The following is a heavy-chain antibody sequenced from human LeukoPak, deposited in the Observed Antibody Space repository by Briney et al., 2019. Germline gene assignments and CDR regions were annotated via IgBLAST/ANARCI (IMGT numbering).Heavy chain of an antibody. J-gene: IGHJ4*02. V-gene: IGHV4-34*01. CDR3: ARVSYEPTREDY. CDR2: IHHSGST. D-gene: IGHD3-16*01. Sequence: PGGSLRLSCAASGFTFSSYEMNWVRQPPGKGLEWIGEIHHSGSTNYNPSLKSRLTISVDTSKNQFSLKLSSVTAADAAVYYCARVSYEPTREDYWGQGTLVTVSS. CDR1: GFTFSSYE.